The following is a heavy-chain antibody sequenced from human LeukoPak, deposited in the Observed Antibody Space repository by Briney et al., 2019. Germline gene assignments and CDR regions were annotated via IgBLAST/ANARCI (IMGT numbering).Heavy chain of an antibody. CDR1: GFTFSSYG. Sequence: GGTLRLSCAASGFTFSSYGMSWGRQAPGKGLEWVSAISGSGGSTYYADSVKGRFTISRDNAMDTLYLQMNSLRADDTAVYYCVKDRVDGSGSQFDSWGQGSLVIVSS. V-gene: IGHV3-23*01. CDR3: VKDRVDGSGSQFDS. D-gene: IGHD3-10*01. CDR2: ISGSGGST. J-gene: IGHJ4*02.